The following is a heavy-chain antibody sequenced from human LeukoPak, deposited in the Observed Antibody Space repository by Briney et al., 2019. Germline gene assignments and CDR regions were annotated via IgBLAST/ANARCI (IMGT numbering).Heavy chain of an antibody. CDR1: GFTFSSYS. CDR2: INGIGAET. CDR3: AKDRPNGLGN. V-gene: IGHV3-23*01. D-gene: IGHD3/OR15-3a*01. Sequence: PGGSLRLSCAASGFTFSSYSVNWVRQAPGKGLEWVSGINGIGAETYYADSVKGRFTISRDNSKNTLYLQMNSLRAEDTAVYYCAKDRPNGLGNWGRGTLVTVSS. J-gene: IGHJ4*02.